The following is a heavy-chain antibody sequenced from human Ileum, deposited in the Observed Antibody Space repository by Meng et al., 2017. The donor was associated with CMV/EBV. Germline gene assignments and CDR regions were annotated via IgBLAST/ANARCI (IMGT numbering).Heavy chain of an antibody. D-gene: IGHD2-8*01. J-gene: IGHJ4*02. Sequence: QVQLVQSGAEVKKPGASVKISCKASGYTFTSYPMHWVRQAPGQSLEWMGWINTDNGDTRFSQHLQGRVTISTDTSAITAYMELSSLRLDDTAIYYCATNAFDYWGQGTLVTVSS. CDR1: GYTFTSYP. CDR3: ATNAFDY. CDR2: INTDNGDT. V-gene: IGHV1-3*04.